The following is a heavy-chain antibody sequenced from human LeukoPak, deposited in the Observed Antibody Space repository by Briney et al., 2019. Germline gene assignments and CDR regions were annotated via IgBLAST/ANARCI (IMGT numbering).Heavy chain of an antibody. CDR1: GFTFDDYA. CDR3: AKDLSSFGVVIEINYYYGMDV. CDR2: ISWNSGSI. J-gene: IGHJ6*02. Sequence: GGSLRLSCAASGFTFDDYAMHWVRQAPGKGLEWVSGISWNSGSIGYADSVKGRFTISRDNAKNSLYLQMNSLRAEDTALYYCAKDLSSFGVVIEINYYYGMDVWGQGTTVTVSS. D-gene: IGHD3-3*01. V-gene: IGHV3-9*01.